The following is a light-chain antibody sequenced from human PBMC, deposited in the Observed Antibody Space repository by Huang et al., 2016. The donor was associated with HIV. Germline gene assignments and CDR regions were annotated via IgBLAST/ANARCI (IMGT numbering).Light chain of an antibody. CDR1: AGVSNN. CDR2: GAS. Sequence: IVMTQSPVTLSVSPGERATLSCRASAGVSNNVAWYQQRPGQTPRLLIHGASTRHTDVPAKFSGRGSGTEFTLTITNLQPEDSAVYYCQHYNNWPPWTFGPGTQVEI. J-gene: IGKJ1*01. V-gene: IGKV3D-15*01. CDR3: QHYNNWPPWT.